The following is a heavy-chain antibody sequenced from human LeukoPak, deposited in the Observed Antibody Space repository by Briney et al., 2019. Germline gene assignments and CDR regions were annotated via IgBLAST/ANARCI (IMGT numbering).Heavy chain of an antibody. CDR1: GGSISSGGYY. CDR3: ARASIAAAGTCDYFDY. CDR2: IYYSGST. D-gene: IGHD6-13*01. V-gene: IGHV4-31*03. Sequence: SETLSLTCTVSGGSISSGGYYWSWIRQHPGKGLEWIGYIYYSGSTYYNPSLKSRVTISVDTSKNQFSLKLSSVTAADTAVYYCARASIAAAGTCDYFDYWGQGTLVTVSS. J-gene: IGHJ4*02.